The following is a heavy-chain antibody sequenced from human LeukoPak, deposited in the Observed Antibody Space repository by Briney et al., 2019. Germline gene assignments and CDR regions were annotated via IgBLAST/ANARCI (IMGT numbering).Heavy chain of an antibody. CDR1: GGTFSSYA. D-gene: IGHD3-10*01. Sequence: SVKVFCRASGGTFSSYAISWVRQAPGQGLEWMGGIIPLFGTANYAQKFQGRVTISADKSTSTAYMELGSLRSEDTAVYYCARGWFGELFGLAFDIWGQGTMVTVSS. V-gene: IGHV1-69*06. CDR3: ARGWFGELFGLAFDI. J-gene: IGHJ3*02. CDR2: IIPLFGTA.